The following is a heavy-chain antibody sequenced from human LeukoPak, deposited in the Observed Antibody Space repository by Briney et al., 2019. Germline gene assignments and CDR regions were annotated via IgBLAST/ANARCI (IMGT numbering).Heavy chain of an antibody. CDR3: ARATIFGVVGYYYYMDV. J-gene: IGHJ6*03. CDR1: GFTFDDCG. V-gene: IGHV3-20*04. Sequence: GGSLRLSCAASGFTFDDCGMSWVRQAPGKGLEWVSGINWIGGSTGYADSVKGRFTISRDNAKNSLYLQTNSLRAEDTAVYYCARATIFGVVGYYYYMDVWGKGTTVTVSS. D-gene: IGHD3-3*01. CDR2: INWIGGST.